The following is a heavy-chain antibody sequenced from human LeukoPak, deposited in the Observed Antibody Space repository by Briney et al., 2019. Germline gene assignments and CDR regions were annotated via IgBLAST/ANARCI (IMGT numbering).Heavy chain of an antibody. CDR2: INYSGSS. D-gene: IGHD2-21*01. V-gene: IGHV4-59*08. CDR3: ARLDCISDTCYNY. Sequence: PSETLSLTCIVSGDSISTDYWSWIRQSPGKGLEWIGYINYSGSSEYNPSLKSRITISVDRSKNETSLKMRSVTAADTAVYYCARLDCISDTCYNYWALGALVTVSS. J-gene: IGHJ4*02. CDR1: GDSISTDY.